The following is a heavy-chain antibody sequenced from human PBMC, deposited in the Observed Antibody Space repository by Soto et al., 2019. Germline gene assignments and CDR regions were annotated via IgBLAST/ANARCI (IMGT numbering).Heavy chain of an antibody. V-gene: IGHV3-23*01. CDR2: ISGSGGRT. J-gene: IGHJ4*02. CDR3: AKDLEYSSSPSYFDS. CDR1: GSTFSSYP. Sequence: PGGSFRLPVAPSGSTFSSYPITGSVQAPGKGRGGVSVISGSGGRTYNADPVKGRFTITSDNSKNTLYLQMNSLRAEDTAVYYCAKDLEYSSSPSYFDSWGQGALVPVSP. D-gene: IGHD6-6*01.